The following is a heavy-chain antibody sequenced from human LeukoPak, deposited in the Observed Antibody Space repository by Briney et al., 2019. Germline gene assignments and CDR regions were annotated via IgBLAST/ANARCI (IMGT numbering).Heavy chain of an antibody. Sequence: SETLSLTCAVSGGSISSSNWWSWVRQPPGKGLEWIGEIYHSGSTNYNPSLKSRVTISVDKSKNQFSLKLSSVTAADTAVYYCASTYYYDSSGYYSEGYYYYYMDVWGKGTTVTVSS. V-gene: IGHV4-4*02. CDR3: ASTYYYDSSGYYSEGYYYYYMDV. CDR1: GGSISSSNW. D-gene: IGHD3-22*01. J-gene: IGHJ6*03. CDR2: IYHSGST.